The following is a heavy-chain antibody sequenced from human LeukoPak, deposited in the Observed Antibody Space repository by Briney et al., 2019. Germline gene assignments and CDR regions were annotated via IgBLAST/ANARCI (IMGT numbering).Heavy chain of an antibody. CDR1: GGSISSYY. CDR3: ARVRGGYAMLFDY. D-gene: IGHD5-12*01. J-gene: IGHJ4*02. CDR2: IYYSGST. V-gene: IGHV4-59*01. Sequence: PSETLSLTCTVSGGSISSYYWSWIRQPPGKGLEWIGYIYYSGSTNYNPSLKSRVTISVDTSKNQFSLKLSSATAADTAVYYCARVRGGYAMLFDYWGQGTLVTVSS.